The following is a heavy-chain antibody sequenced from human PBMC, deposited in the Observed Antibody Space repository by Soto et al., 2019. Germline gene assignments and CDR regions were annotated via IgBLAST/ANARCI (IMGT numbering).Heavy chain of an antibody. CDR1: GGTFSSYS. Sequence: SVKVSCKASGGTFSSYSISWVRQAPGQGLEWMGRTIPILGIVNYAQKFQGRVMITADKSTSTAYMELSSLRSEDTALYYCARDQTERLWFGENDAFDIWGQGTMVTVSS. J-gene: IGHJ3*02. CDR3: ARDQTERLWFGENDAFDI. CDR2: TIPILGIV. D-gene: IGHD3-10*01. V-gene: IGHV1-69*04.